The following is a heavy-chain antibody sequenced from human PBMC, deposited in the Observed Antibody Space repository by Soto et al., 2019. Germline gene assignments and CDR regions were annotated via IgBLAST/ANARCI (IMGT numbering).Heavy chain of an antibody. CDR2: INAANGDT. CDR3: VRRHVSATGIDWFDP. J-gene: IGHJ5*02. Sequence: ASMKGSCKSSGYTFTSYGIHWVRQAPGQRLEWMGWINAANGDTKYSPKFQGRVTITRDTSASTAYMELSSLRSEDTAVYYCVRRHVSATGIDWFDPWGQGTLVTVSS. CDR1: GYTFTSYG. D-gene: IGHD6-13*01. V-gene: IGHV1-3*01.